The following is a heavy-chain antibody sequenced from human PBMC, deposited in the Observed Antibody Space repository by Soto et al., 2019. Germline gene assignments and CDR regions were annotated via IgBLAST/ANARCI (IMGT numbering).Heavy chain of an antibody. CDR3: TTDSRTTLPEIRFDY. V-gene: IGHV3-15*07. J-gene: IGHJ4*01. CDR1: GFPFNNAW. Sequence: GGSLRLSCAASGFPFNNAWINWFRQVPGKGLEWVGRVKSKADGGSGDYAAPVKGRFVVSRDDSKDIVYLQMNSLKIEDTGVYYCTTDSRTTLPEIRFDYWGQGTQVTVSS. D-gene: IGHD1-26*01. CDR2: VKSKADGGSG.